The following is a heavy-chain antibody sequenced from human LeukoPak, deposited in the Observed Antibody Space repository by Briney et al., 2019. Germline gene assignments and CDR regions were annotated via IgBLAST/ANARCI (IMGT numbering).Heavy chain of an antibody. J-gene: IGHJ6*03. CDR2: IRSSGDST. CDR3: AKDWSTYYYYYMDV. CDR1: GFTFSNYG. Sequence: GGSLRLSCAASGFTFSNYGMSWVRQPPGKGLEWVSSIRSSGDSTYYADSVKGRFTISRDNSKNTLYLQMNSLRAEDTAVYYCAKDWSTYYYYYMDVWGKGTTVTVSS. V-gene: IGHV3-23*01. D-gene: IGHD3-3*01.